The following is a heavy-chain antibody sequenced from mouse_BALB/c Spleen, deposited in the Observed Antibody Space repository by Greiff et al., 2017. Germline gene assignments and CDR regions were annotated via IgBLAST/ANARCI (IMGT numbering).Heavy chain of an antibody. CDR1: GYTFTSYW. J-gene: IGHJ3*01. D-gene: IGHD2-1*01. V-gene: IGHV1-7*01. CDR2: INPSTGYT. CDR3: AKGYYGNRFAY. Sequence: VQLQQSGAELAKPGASVKMSCKASGYTFTSYWMHWVKQRPGQGLEWIGYINPSTGYTEYNQKFKDKATLTADKSSSTAYMQLSSLTSEDSAVYYCAKGYYGNRFAYWGQGTLVTVSA.